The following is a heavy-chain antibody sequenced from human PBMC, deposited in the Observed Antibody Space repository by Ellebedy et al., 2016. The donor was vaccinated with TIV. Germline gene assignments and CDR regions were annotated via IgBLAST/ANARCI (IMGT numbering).Heavy chain of an antibody. CDR3: AHGQVVAAKGRLGFDP. CDR2: IYWDDDK. Sequence: SGPTLVXPTQTLTLTCTFSGFSLSTSGVGVGWIRQPPGKALEWLALIYWDDDKRYSPSLKSRLTITKDTSKNQVVLTMTNMDPVDTATYYCAHGQVVAAKGRLGFDPWGQGTLVTVSS. CDR1: GFSLSTSGVG. V-gene: IGHV2-5*02. J-gene: IGHJ5*02. D-gene: IGHD2-15*01.